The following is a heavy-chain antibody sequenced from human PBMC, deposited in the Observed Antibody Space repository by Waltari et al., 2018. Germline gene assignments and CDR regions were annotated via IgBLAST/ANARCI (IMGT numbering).Heavy chain of an antibody. CDR1: GYSISSGYY. CDR2: IYHSGST. V-gene: IGHV4-38-2*01. Sequence: QVQLQESGPGLVKPLETLSLTCAVSGYSISSGYYWGWIRQPPGKGLEWIGSIYHSGSTYYNPSLKSRVTISVDTSKNQFSLKLSSVTAADTAVYYCARRPEYSSFDYWGQGTLVTVSS. D-gene: IGHD6-6*01. CDR3: ARRPEYSSFDY. J-gene: IGHJ4*02.